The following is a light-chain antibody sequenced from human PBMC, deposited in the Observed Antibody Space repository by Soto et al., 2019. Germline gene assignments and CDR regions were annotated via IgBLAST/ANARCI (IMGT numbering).Light chain of an antibody. V-gene: IGLV2-14*01. CDR3: SSSTTTTSLVV. CDR2: DVS. Sequence: QSALTQPASVSGSPGQSITISCTGTSSDIGDYNYVSWYQQYPGKVPKLVIYDVSQRPSGVSNRFSGSKSGNTASLTISGLQAEDEADYYCSSSTTTTSLVVFGGGTKLTVL. CDR1: SSDIGDYNY. J-gene: IGLJ3*02.